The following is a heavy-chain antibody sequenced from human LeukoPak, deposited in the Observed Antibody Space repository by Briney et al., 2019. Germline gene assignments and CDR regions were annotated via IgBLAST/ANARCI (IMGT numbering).Heavy chain of an antibody. Sequence: SETLSLTCGVSGGSISSTNWWTWVRQPPGEGLEWIGEVHLSGRTNYNPSLESRVTMSVDTSKNQFSLKLSSVTAADTAVYYCARPLATMVRGVTKARYGMDVWGQGTTVTVSS. V-gene: IGHV4-4*02. CDR2: VHLSGRT. J-gene: IGHJ6*02. CDR3: ARPLATMVRGVTKARYGMDV. D-gene: IGHD3-10*01. CDR1: GGSISSTNW.